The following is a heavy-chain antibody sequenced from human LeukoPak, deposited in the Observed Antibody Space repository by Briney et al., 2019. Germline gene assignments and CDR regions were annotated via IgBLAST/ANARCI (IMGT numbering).Heavy chain of an antibody. V-gene: IGHV5-51*01. D-gene: IGHD6-13*01. CDR1: GYRFTNYW. J-gene: IGHJ5*02. CDR2: IYPDDSDT. CDR3: ARQHSSSWYRGGNNWFDP. Sequence: GESLKISCKGSGYRFTNYWIGWVRQMPGKGLEWMGIIYPDDSDTRYSPSFQGQVTISADKSISTAYLQWSSLKASDTAMYYCARQHSSSWYRGGNNWFDPWGQGTLVTVSS.